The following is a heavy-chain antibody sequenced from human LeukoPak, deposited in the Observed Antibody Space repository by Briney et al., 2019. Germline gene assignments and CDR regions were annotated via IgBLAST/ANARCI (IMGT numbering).Heavy chain of an antibody. CDR3: ATRHKYDYGDYAD. CDR2: IIPILGIA. V-gene: IGHV1-69*04. J-gene: IGHJ4*02. CDR1: GGTFSSYA. Sequence: SVKVSCKASGGTFSSYAISWVRQAPGQGLEWMGRIIPILGIANYAQKFQGRVTITADKSTSTAYMELSSLRSEDTAVYYCATRHKYDYGDYADWGQGTLVTVSS. D-gene: IGHD4-17*01.